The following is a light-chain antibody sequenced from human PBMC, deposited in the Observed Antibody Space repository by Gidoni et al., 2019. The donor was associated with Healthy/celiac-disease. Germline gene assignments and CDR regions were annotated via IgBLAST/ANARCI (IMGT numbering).Light chain of an antibody. Sequence: EIVLTQSPATLSLSPGERATLSCRASQSVSSYLAWYQQKPGQAPSLLIYDASNRATGIPARCSGSGSGTDFTLTISSLEPEDFAVYYCQQRSNWRLTFGGGTKVEIK. CDR1: QSVSSY. CDR3: QQRSNWRLT. V-gene: IGKV3-11*01. CDR2: DAS. J-gene: IGKJ4*01.